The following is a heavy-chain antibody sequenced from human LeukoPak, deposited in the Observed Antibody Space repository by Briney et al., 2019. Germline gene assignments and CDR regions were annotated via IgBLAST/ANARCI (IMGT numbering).Heavy chain of an antibody. CDR1: GDSISTYY. CDR3: ARGVGSVTHDAFDI. V-gene: IGHV4-4*07. D-gene: IGHD1-26*01. CDR2: IYTSGGT. Sequence: SETLSLTCTVSGDSISTYYWSWIRQPAGKGLEWIGRIYTSGGTNYNPSLKSRVTMSVDTSKNQFSLKLTSVTAADTAVYYCARGVGSVTHDAFDIWGQGTMVTVSS. J-gene: IGHJ3*02.